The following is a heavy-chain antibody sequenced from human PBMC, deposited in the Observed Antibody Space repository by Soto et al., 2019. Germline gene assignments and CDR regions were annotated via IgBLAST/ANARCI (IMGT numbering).Heavy chain of an antibody. CDR2: VYSSVGT. CDR3: ARGQRFSDWFDP. D-gene: IGHD3-3*01. CDR1: GGSMSSYY. J-gene: IGHJ5*02. V-gene: IGHV4-4*07. Sequence: QVHLQQSGPGLVNPSETLSLTCTVSGGSMSSYYWTWIRQPAGKGLEWIGRVYSSVGTHYNPSLKSRVTISLDTSKNQFSLRLLSVTDADTAVYYCARGQRFSDWFDPWGQGTLVTVSS.